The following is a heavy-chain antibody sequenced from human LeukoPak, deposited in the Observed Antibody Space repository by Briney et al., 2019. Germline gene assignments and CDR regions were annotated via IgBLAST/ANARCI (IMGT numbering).Heavy chain of an antibody. CDR3: VRVGTADYYDY. J-gene: IGHJ4*02. Sequence: GGSLRLSCAASGFTFSTYAMHWVRQAPGKGLQYVSGIASNGGGTYYADSVRGRFTTSRENSKNTLYLQMGSLRAEDMAVYYCVRVGTADYYDYWGQGTLVTVSS. CDR1: GFTFSTYA. CDR2: IASNGGGT. D-gene: IGHD2-8*02. V-gene: IGHV3-64*02.